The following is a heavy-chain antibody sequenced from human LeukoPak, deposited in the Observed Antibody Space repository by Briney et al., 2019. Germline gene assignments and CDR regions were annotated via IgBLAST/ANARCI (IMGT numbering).Heavy chain of an antibody. CDR1: GGSISSGGYS. D-gene: IGHD2-8*02. J-gene: IGHJ4*02. CDR2: LYHSGST. V-gene: IGHV4-30-2*01. CDR3: ARFSIVVLDPYFDF. Sequence: PSETLSLTCTVSGGSISSGGYSWSWIRQPPGKGLEWIGYLYHSGSTYDNPSLKSRVTISVDRSKNQFSLQLNSVTAADTAVYYCARFSIVVLDPYFDFWGQGTLVTVSS.